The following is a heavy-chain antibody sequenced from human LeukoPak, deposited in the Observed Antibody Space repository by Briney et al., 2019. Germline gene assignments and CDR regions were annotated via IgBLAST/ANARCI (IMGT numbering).Heavy chain of an antibody. CDR1: GFTVSSNY. CDR2: ISNSGGRT. V-gene: IGHV3-23*01. CDR3: ASTYGDYGSSLDY. J-gene: IGHJ4*02. Sequence: GGSLRLSCAASGFTVSSNYMSWVRQAPGKGLEWVSGISNSGGRTFYADSVKGRFTISRDDSKNTLYLQMNSLRAEDAAVYYCASTYGDYGSSLDYWGQGTLVTVSS. D-gene: IGHD4-17*01.